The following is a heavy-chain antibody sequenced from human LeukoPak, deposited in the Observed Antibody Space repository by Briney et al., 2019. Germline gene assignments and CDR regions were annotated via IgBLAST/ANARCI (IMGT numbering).Heavy chain of an antibody. Sequence: PSETLSLTCTVSGGSISSSSYYWGWIRQPPGKGLEWIGSIYYSGSTYYNPSLKSQVTISVDTSKNQFSLKLSSVTAADTAVYYCARATMAYCGGDCYPTTPFDYWGQGTLVTVSS. D-gene: IGHD2-21*02. CDR3: ARATMAYCGGDCYPTTPFDY. CDR1: GGSISSSSYY. V-gene: IGHV4-39*01. J-gene: IGHJ4*02. CDR2: IYYSGST.